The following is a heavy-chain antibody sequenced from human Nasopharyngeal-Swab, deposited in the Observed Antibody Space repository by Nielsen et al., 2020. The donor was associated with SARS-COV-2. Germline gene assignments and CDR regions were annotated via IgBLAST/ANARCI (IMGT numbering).Heavy chain of an antibody. V-gene: IGHV3-74*01. D-gene: IGHD3-16*01. J-gene: IGHJ4*02. Sequence: GESLKISCAASGFTFSTYWMTWVRQAPGKGLVWVSRINSDGSSTSYADSVKGRFTISRDNAKNTLYLQMNSLRAEDTAVYYCARLEELGYDYVWGSYYFDYWGQGTLVTVSS. CDR2: INSDGSST. CDR1: GFTFSTYW. CDR3: ARLEELGYDYVWGSYYFDY.